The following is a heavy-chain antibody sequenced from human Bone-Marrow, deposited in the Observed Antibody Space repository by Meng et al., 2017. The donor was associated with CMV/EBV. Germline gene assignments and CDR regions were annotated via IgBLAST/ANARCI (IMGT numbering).Heavy chain of an antibody. D-gene: IGHD3-10*01. J-gene: IGHJ6*02. Sequence: GSRRLSCAASGFTFSDYVMTWVRQPPEKGLEWIGYLHYSGSTKYSPSLKSRVTILFDTSKNQFSLKLTSVTAADTAIYYCARAGGFGSYACMDVCGQVTTVTVSS. V-gene: IGHV4-59*01. CDR3: ARAGGFGSYACMDV. CDR2: LHYSGST. CDR1: GFTFSDYV.